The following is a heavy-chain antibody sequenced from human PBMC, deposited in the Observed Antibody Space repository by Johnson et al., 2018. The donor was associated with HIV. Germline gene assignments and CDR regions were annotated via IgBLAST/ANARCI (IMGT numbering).Heavy chain of an antibody. D-gene: IGHD5-12*01. J-gene: IGHJ3*02. CDR1: GFTFNDYA. V-gene: IGHV3-9*01. CDR3: ARERSRGGYSGYDYGAFDI. Sequence: VQLVESGGGLVQPGGSLRLSCAASGFTFNDYAMHWVRQAPGQGLEWVSGISWTSDSIGFADSVKGRFTISRDNAENSLYLQMTSLRGEDTAVYYCARERSRGGYSGYDYGAFDIWGQGTMVTVSS. CDR2: ISWTSDSI.